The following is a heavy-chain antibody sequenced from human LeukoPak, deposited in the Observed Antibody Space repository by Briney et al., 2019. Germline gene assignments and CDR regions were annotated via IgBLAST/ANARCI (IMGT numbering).Heavy chain of an antibody. D-gene: IGHD3-10*01. CDR1: GGSFSGYY. J-gene: IGHJ4*02. CDR3: ARGLRSRDYYYGSGSYPDY. CDR2: INHSGST. V-gene: IGHV4-34*01. Sequence: SETLSPTCAVYGGSFSGYYWSWIRQPPGKGLEWIGEINHSGSTNYNPSLKSRVTISVDTSKNQFSLKLSSVTAADTAVYYCARGLRSRDYYYGSGSYPDYWGQGTLVTVSS.